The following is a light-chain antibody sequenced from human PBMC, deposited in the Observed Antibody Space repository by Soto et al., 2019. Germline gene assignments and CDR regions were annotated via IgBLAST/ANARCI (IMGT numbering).Light chain of an antibody. V-gene: IGLV3-25*03. Sequence: SYELTQPPSVSVSPGQTARITCSGDALSKQYAYWYQQKPGQAPVLVIYKDNERPSGIPERFSGSSSGTTVTLTISGVQAEDEADYYCQSADSSGTDVIFGGGTKLTVL. CDR2: KDN. CDR3: QSADSSGTDVI. J-gene: IGLJ2*01. CDR1: ALSKQY.